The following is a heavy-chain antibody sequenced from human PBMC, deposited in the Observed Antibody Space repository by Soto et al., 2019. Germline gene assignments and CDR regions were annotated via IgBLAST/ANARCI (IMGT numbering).Heavy chain of an antibody. CDR1: GYTFTSYD. CDR3: ARGYSSSSSMYYYYYYMDA. CDR2: MNPNSGNT. D-gene: IGHD6-6*01. V-gene: IGHV1-8*01. J-gene: IGHJ6*03. Sequence: ASVKVSCKASGYTFTSYDINWMRQATGQGLEWMGWMNPNSGNTGYAQKFQGRVTMTRNTFITTAYMELSSLRSEDTAVYYCARGYSSSSSMYYYYYYMDAWGKGTTVTVSS.